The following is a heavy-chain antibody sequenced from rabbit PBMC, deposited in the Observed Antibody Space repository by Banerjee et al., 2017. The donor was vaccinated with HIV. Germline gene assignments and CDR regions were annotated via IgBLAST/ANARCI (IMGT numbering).Heavy chain of an antibody. V-gene: IGHV1S45*01. J-gene: IGHJ4*01. CDR1: GFTLSSYW. CDR3: ARDLAGVIGWNFDL. Sequence: QEQLEESGGDLVKPEGSLTLTCTASGFTLSSYWIYWVRQAPGKGLEWIACIFSDGSTYYANWAKGRFTISKTSSTTVDLQMTSLTAADTATYFCARDLAGVIGWNFDLWGQGTLVTVS. D-gene: IGHD4-1*01. CDR2: IFSDGST.